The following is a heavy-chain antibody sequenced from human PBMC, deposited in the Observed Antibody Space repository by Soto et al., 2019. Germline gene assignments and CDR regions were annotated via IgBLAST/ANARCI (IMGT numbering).Heavy chain of an antibody. Sequence: SDTLSLTCTVPCASISSSSYYWGWIRQPPGKGLEWIGSIYYSGYTYYNPSLKSRVTISVDTSKNQFSLKLSSVTAADTAVYYCARHNGPLYVGYYYDMDVWGQGTTVT. D-gene: IGHD3-16*01. CDR3: ARHNGPLYVGYYYDMDV. J-gene: IGHJ6*02. CDR1: CASISSSSYY. V-gene: IGHV4-39*01. CDR2: IYYSGYT.